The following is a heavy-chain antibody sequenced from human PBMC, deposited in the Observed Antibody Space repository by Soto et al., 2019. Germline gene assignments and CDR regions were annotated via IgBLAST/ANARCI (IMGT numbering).Heavy chain of an antibody. J-gene: IGHJ4*02. CDR3: ARDRAYNCFDY. CDR2: INLDGSER. V-gene: IGHV3-7*05. CDR1: GSTFSSSW. D-gene: IGHD5-18*01. Sequence: SLKISCGASGSTFSSSWMTWVRQAPGKGLEWVANINLDGSERNYVDSVKGRFTISRDNAKNLLYLQMNSLRAEDTAVYYCARDRAYNCFDYWGQGTLVTVSS.